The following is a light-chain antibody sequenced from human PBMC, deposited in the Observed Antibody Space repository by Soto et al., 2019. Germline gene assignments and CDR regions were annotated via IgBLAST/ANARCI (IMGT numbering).Light chain of an antibody. Sequence: QSVLTQPPSASGSPGQSVTISCTGTSSDVGGYNYVSWYQHHPGKAPKLIIYEVYKRPSGVPDRFSGSKSGNTAALTVSGLQAEDEADYYCSSYVGTNSHVFVTGTKLTVL. CDR1: SSDVGGYNY. CDR3: SSYVGTNSHV. CDR2: EVY. J-gene: IGLJ1*01. V-gene: IGLV2-8*01.